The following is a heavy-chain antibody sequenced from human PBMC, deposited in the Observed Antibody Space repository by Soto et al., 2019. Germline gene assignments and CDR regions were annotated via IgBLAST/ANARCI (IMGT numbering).Heavy chain of an antibody. D-gene: IGHD2-15*01. Sequence: EVQLVESGGGLIQPGGSLRLSCAASGFTVSSNYMNWVRQAPGKGLEWVSGIYSGGSTYYADSVKGRFTISRDTSKNTVYLQMNSLRAEDTAVYYCASLHTPLWGQGTLVTVSS. CDR3: ASLHTPL. J-gene: IGHJ4*02. CDR2: IYSGGST. V-gene: IGHV3-53*01. CDR1: GFTVSSNY.